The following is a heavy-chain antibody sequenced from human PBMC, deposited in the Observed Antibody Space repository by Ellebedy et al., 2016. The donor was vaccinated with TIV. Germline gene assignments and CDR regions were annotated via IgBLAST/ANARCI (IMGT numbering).Heavy chain of an antibody. CDR1: GGSINTYF. CDR3: ARDLPGYSYSYY. V-gene: IGHV4-4*07. Sequence: SETLSLTCTVSGGSINTYFWSWIRQPAGKGLEWIGRIHSSGNTNYNPSLKSRLTMSVDTSKNQFSLKLTSVTAADTAAYYCARDLPGYSYSYYWGQGTLVTVSS. D-gene: IGHD5-18*01. J-gene: IGHJ4*02. CDR2: IHSSGNT.